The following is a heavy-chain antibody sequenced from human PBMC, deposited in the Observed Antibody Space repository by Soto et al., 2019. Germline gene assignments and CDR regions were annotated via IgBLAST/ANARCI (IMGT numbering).Heavy chain of an antibody. V-gene: IGHV3-74*01. CDR2: VNADGSST. CDR3: AKAGDWNYVFDF. D-gene: IGHD1-7*01. Sequence: GGSLRLSCAASGFSFTHYPIHWVRQVPGKGLEWVCRVNADGSSTNYAGFAKGRFTISRDNSKNTAYLEMNNLRVDDTALYYCAKAGDWNYVFDFWGQGTSVTVSS. J-gene: IGHJ4*02. CDR1: GFSFTHYP.